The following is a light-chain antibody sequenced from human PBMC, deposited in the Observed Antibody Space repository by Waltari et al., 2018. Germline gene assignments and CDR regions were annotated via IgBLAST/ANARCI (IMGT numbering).Light chain of an antibody. Sequence: EIVLTQSPGTLSVSPGERATLSCRASDNISKYLTWYQQKPGQAPRLLLYAASTRATGIPDRFSGSGFGTDFSLTISSLEPEDFAVYYCQHYVRLPVTFGQGTKVEIK. CDR3: QHYVRLPVT. V-gene: IGKV3-20*01. CDR2: AAS. CDR1: DNISKY. J-gene: IGKJ1*01.